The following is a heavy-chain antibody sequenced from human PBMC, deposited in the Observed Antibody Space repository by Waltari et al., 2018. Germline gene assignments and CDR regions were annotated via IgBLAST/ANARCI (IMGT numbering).Heavy chain of an antibody. CDR3: ATARDEHTAMVYFDN. V-gene: IGHV3-66*02. J-gene: IGHJ4*02. CDR2: MYPAGSS. Sequence: EVKLVESGGGLVHPGGSLSLSCAASGFTVSSTHMGWVRQAPRKGLEWVSIMYPAGSSYNADSVEGRFTMSRDISNNMVHLQMNRLRLEDSATYFCATARDEHTAMVYFDNWGQGTLVSVSS. D-gene: IGHD5-18*01. CDR1: GFTVSSTH.